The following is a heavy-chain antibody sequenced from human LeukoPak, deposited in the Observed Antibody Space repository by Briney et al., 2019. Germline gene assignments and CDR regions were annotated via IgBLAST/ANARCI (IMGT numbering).Heavy chain of an antibody. CDR1: GGTFSSYA. J-gene: IGHJ3*02. CDR2: IIPIFGTA. D-gene: IGHD1-1*01. CDR3: ARVYNDAFDI. V-gene: IGHV1-69*05. Sequence: SVKVSCKASGGTFSSYAISWVRQAPGQGLEWMGGIIPIFGTANYAQKFQGRVTITTDESTSTAHMELSSLRSEDTAVYYCARVYNDAFDIWGQGTMVTVSS.